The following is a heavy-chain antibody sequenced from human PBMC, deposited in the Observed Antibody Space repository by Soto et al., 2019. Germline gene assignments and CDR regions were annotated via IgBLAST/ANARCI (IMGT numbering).Heavy chain of an antibody. CDR2: IYYSGST. CDR3: ARPREYSINWFDP. Sequence: SETLSLTCTVSGGSISSSSYYWGWIRQPPGKGLEWIGSIYYSGSTYYNPSLKSRVTISVDTSKNQFSLKLSSVTAADTAVYYCARPREYSINWFDPWGQGTLVTVSS. D-gene: IGHD6-6*01. V-gene: IGHV4-39*01. CDR1: GGSISSSSYY. J-gene: IGHJ5*02.